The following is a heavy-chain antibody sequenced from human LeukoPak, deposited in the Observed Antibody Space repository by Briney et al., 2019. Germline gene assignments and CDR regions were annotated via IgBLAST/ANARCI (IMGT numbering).Heavy chain of an antibody. CDR3: ARAIGIQLGLRSDY. V-gene: IGHV3-64*01. CDR1: GFTFSNYA. D-gene: IGHD5-18*01. Sequence: GGSLRLSCAASGFTFSNYAMHWVRQAPGKGLEYVSAISSNGSSTYYANSVKGRFTISRDNSKNTLYLQMGSLRAEDVAVYHCARAIGIQLGLRSDYWGEGTRVPLSS. CDR2: ISSNGSST. J-gene: IGHJ4*02.